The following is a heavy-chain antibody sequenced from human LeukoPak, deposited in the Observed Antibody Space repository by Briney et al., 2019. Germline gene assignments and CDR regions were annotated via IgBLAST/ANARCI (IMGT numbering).Heavy chain of an antibody. Sequence: SETLSLTCAVSGGSISSYYWSWIWQPPGKGLEWIGYIYYSGSTNYNPSLKSRVTISVDTSKNQFSLKLSSVTAADTAVYYCARSTYYDFWSGYYLDYWGQGTLVTVSS. D-gene: IGHD3-3*01. CDR1: GGSISSYY. CDR2: IYYSGST. V-gene: IGHV4-59*08. J-gene: IGHJ4*02. CDR3: ARSTYYDFWSGYYLDY.